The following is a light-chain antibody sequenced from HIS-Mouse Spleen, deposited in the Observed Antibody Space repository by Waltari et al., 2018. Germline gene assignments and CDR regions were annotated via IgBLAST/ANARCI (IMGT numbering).Light chain of an antibody. V-gene: IGKV1-13*02. CDR2: DAS. CDR1: QGISSA. Sequence: AIQLTQSPSSLSASVGDRVTITCRASQGISSAFAWYQQKPGKAPKLLIYDASSLESGVPSRFSGSGSGTDFTLTISSLQPEDFATYYCQQFNSYPALTFGGGTK. J-gene: IGKJ4*01. CDR3: QQFNSYPALT.